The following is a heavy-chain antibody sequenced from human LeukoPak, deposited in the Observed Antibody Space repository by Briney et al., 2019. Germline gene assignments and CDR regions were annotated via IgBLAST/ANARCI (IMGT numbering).Heavy chain of an antibody. CDR1: GFTFNTYS. CDR3: ARDAYYLDRSGQYYFDS. Sequence: KTGGSLRLSCAASGFTFNTYSMNWVRQAPGKGLEWVSSISVNSRYIYYADSLQGRFTISRDDAKNSLYLQMNSLRAEDTAVCYCARDAYYLDRSGQYYFDSWGQGTLVTVSS. CDR2: ISVNSRYI. D-gene: IGHD3-22*01. J-gene: IGHJ4*02. V-gene: IGHV3-21*06.